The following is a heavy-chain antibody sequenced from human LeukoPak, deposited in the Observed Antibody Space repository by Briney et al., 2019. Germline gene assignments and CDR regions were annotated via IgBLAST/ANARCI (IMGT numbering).Heavy chain of an antibody. D-gene: IGHD6-6*01. CDR1: GYSFNIYW. J-gene: IGHJ5*02. CDR2: VYPGDSDT. Sequence: GESLKISCKGSGYSFNIYWIGWVRQTPGKGLEWMGIVYPGDSDTRYSPSFQGPVTISADKSINIAYLQWGSLKASDTAMYYCARFEGGEHSSSNWFDPWGQGTLVTVSS. CDR3: ARFEGGEHSSSNWFDP. V-gene: IGHV5-51*01.